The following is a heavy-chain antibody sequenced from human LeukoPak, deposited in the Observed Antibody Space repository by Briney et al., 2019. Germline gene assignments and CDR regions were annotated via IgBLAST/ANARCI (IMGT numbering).Heavy chain of an antibody. J-gene: IGHJ6*03. V-gene: IGHV3-48*03. CDR2: ISNGGSTI. CDR3: AQARGMSRYYYMDV. D-gene: IGHD6-13*01. CDR1: GFTFSSYE. Sequence: GGXLRLSCAASGFTFSSYEMNWVRQAPGKGLEWISYISNGGSTIYYADSVKGRFTISRDNSKTTLNLQMNSLRAEDTAVYYCAQARGMSRYYYMDVWGKGTTVTVSS.